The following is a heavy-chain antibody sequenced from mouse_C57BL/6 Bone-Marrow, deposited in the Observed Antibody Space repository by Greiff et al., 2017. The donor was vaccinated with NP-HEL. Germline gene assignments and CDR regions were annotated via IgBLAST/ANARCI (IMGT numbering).Heavy chain of an antibody. V-gene: IGHV5-4*03. CDR3: ARLSNWDEGYFDV. CDR2: LSDGGSYT. CDR1: GFTFSSYA. D-gene: IGHD4-1*01. Sequence: EVMLVESGGGLVKPGGSLKLSCAASGFTFSSYAMSWVRQTPEKRLEWVATLSDGGSYTYYPDNVKGRFTISRDNAKNNLYLQMSHLKSEDTAMYYCARLSNWDEGYFDVWGTGTTVTVSS. J-gene: IGHJ1*03.